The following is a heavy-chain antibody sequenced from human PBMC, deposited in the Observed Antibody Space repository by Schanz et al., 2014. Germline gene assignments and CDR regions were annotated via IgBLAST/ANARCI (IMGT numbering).Heavy chain of an antibody. Sequence: VQLVESGAEVKQPGASVKVSCKASGYSFTTYGLNWVRQAPGQGPEWMGWISAFDDKTDYAQNFQGRLIMTTDTSTTPVYRELVDLRSVDTAVKYWARETTIITGGGFDVWGQGTMXTVSS. J-gene: IGHJ3*01. CDR3: ARETTIITGGGFDV. CDR2: ISAFDDKT. CDR1: GYSFTTYG. V-gene: IGHV1-18*01. D-gene: IGHD3-9*01.